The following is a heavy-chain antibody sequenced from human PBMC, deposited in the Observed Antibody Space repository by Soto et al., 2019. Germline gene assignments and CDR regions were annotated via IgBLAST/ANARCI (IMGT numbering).Heavy chain of an antibody. CDR3: ATNFGGAQPMDV. V-gene: IGHV3-23*01. Sequence: EVQLLASGGGLVQPGGSLRLSCAASGFTFSSYAMSWVRQAPGKGLEWVSAISGSGGSTYHADSVKGRFTISRDNSKNTLYLQMNSLRAEDTAVYYCATNFGGAQPMDVWGQGTTVTVSS. CDR2: ISGSGGST. D-gene: IGHD3-16*01. J-gene: IGHJ6*02. CDR1: GFTFSSYA.